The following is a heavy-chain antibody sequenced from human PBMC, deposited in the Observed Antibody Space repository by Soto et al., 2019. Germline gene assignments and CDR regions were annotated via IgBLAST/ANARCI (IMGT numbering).Heavy chain of an antibody. Sequence: SETLSLTCSVSGAYIAGGSYYWSWGGQPPGKGLEWLGYVPSRGRPFYNPSLTSRGTISADSSKNQLSLQLTSVTAADTAVYYCVRDQYSGYDFALWGQGNLVNVS. J-gene: IGHJ5*02. V-gene: IGHV4-30-4*01. CDR1: GAYIAGGSYY. D-gene: IGHD5-12*01. CDR3: VRDQYSGYDFAL. CDR2: VPSRGRP.